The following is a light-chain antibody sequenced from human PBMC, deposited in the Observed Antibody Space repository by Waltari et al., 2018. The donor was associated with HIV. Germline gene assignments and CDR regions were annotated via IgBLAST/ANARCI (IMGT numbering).Light chain of an antibody. J-gene: IGLJ3*02. CDR2: DVS. CDR1: SSDVGGYNY. V-gene: IGLV2-14*01. CDR3: CSYTSTSSFAM. Sequence: QSALTQPASVSGSPGQSITISCTGTSSDVGGYNYVSWYQQHSGKGPKLIIYDVSNRPSGVSNRFSGSKSGNTASLTISGLQAEDEADYYCCSYTSTSSFAMFGGGTKLTVV.